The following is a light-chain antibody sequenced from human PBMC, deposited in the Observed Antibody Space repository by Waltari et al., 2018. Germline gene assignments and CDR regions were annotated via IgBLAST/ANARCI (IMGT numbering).Light chain of an antibody. J-gene: IGLJ3*02. CDR2: VNSDGSH. Sequence: QLVVTQSPSASAPLGASVKLTCTLSSGHSSNVIAWLQQRPEKGPRYLMKVNSDGSHSKGDEIPDRFSGSSSGAERYLTISSLQSDDEADYYCETGGHGIWVFGGGTKLTVL. V-gene: IGLV4-69*01. CDR3: ETGGHGIWV. CDR1: SGHSSNV.